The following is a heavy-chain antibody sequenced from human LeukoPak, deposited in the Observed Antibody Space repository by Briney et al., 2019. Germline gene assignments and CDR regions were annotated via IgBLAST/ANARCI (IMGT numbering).Heavy chain of an antibody. CDR2: IYSGGST. J-gene: IGHJ4*02. CDR3: ARDQVGAVDY. D-gene: IGHD1-26*01. CDR1: GFTVSSNY. V-gene: IGHV3-53*01. Sequence: GGSLRLSCAASGFTVSSNYMSWVRQAPGKGLEWVSVIYSGGSTYYEDSVKGRFTISRDNSKNTLYLQMSSLRAEDTAVYYCARDQVGAVDYWGQGTLVTVSS.